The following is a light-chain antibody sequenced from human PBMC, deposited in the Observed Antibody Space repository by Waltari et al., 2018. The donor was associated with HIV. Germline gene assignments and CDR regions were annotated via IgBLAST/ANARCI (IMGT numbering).Light chain of an antibody. V-gene: IGKV3-20*01. CDR1: QSVSSSY. J-gene: IGKJ4*01. Sequence: EIILTQSPPTLSVSPVERATLSCWASQSVSSSYLAWYQQRPGQAPRLLIYGAYNRATGVPDRISGSGSGTQFTLTISRMQPEDFALYYCQQYGTSPITFGGGTRVEIK. CDR3: QQYGTSPIT. CDR2: GAY.